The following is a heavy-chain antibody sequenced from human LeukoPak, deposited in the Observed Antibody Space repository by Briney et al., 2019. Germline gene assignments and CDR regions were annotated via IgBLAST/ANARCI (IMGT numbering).Heavy chain of an antibody. CDR3: VRDYSTVTTAYLHH. J-gene: IGHJ1*01. V-gene: IGHV3-21*04. CDR2: ISSSSRHI. CDR1: GFTFSIYS. Sequence: GGSLRLSSAAPGFTFSIYSMNWVRQAPGKGLEWVSSISSSSRHIYYADSVKGRFTIFRDDAKNSLFLQMDSLRVEDTAMYYCVRDYSTVTTAYLHHWGQGTLLTVSS. D-gene: IGHD4-17*01.